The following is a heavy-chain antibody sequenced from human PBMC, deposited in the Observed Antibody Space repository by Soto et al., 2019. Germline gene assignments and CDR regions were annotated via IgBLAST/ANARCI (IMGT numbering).Heavy chain of an antibody. J-gene: IGHJ5*02. CDR2: ISGSGGST. D-gene: IGHD3-10*01. V-gene: IGHV3-23*01. CDR1: GFTFSSYA. Sequence: GGSLRLSCAASGFTFSSYAMSWVRQAPGKGLEWVSAISGSGGSTYYADSVKGRFTISRDNSKNTLYLQMNSLRAEDTAVYYCAKDRYYGSGENWFDPWGQGTLVTVSS. CDR3: AKDRYYGSGENWFDP.